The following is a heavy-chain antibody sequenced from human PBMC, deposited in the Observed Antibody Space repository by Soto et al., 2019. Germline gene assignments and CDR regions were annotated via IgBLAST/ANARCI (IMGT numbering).Heavy chain of an antibody. CDR1: GFAFSNYG. CDR2: ISKSDYT. CDR3: AREDSIVIPAVSDF. D-gene: IGHD2-2*01. V-gene: IGHV3-21*01. Sequence: VGSLRLSCTVSGFAFSNYGINWVRQAPGKGLEWVSSISKSDYTYYSDSVKGRFAISRDNAKNSVSLQMNTLRVEDTAVYYCAREDSIVIPAVSDFWGQGTLDTVSS. J-gene: IGHJ4*02.